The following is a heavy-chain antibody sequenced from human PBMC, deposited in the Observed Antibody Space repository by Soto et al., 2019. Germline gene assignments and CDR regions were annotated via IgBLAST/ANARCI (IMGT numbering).Heavy chain of an antibody. Sequence: QVRLQEWGPGLVKPSQTLSLKCSVSGGSITTGGRYWSWIRQLPGKGLEWIGDIYYSGNTYYNASLKRRVTISVEAAKNQFSLTLSSVTAADTAVYYCAQALVFTGGDGFDIWGQGRLVTVSS. CDR1: GGSITTGGRY. V-gene: IGHV4-31*02. CDR3: AQALVFTGGDGFDI. CDR2: IYYSGNT. D-gene: IGHD6-6*01. J-gene: IGHJ3*02.